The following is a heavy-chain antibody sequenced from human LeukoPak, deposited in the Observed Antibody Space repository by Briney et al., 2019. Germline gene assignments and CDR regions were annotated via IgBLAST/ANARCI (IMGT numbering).Heavy chain of an antibody. D-gene: IGHD3-22*01. Sequence: GGSLRLSCAASGFTFSSYAMSWVRQAPGKGLEWVSAISGSGGSTYYADSMKGRFTISRDNSKNTLYLQMNSLRAEDTAVYYCAKLSHYDSSGYYYFDYWGQGTLVTVSS. V-gene: IGHV3-23*01. J-gene: IGHJ4*02. CDR3: AKLSHYDSSGYYYFDY. CDR1: GFTFSSYA. CDR2: ISGSGGST.